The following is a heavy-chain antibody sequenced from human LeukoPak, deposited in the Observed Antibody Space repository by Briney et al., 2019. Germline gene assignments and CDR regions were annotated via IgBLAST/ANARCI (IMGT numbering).Heavy chain of an antibody. CDR1: GYTFTSYG. CDR3: ARLGYCSGGSCAYYYYGMDV. CDR2: ISAYNGNT. V-gene: IGHV1-18*01. Sequence: ASVKVSCKASGYTFTSYGISWVRQAPGQGLEWMGWISAYNGNTNYAHKLQGRVTMTTDTSTSTAYMELRSLRSDDTAVYYCARLGYCSGGSCAYYYYGMDVWGQGTTVTVSS. J-gene: IGHJ6*02. D-gene: IGHD2-15*01.